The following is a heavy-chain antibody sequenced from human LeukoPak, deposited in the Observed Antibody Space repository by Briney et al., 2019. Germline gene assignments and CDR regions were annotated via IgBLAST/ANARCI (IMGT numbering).Heavy chain of an antibody. CDR1: GFTFSSYA. CDR3: ARVSTTLVVVTAIVDY. Sequence: GSLRLSCAASGFTFSSYAMHWVRQAPGKGLEWVAVISYDGSNKYYADSVKGRFTISRDNSKNTLYLQMNSLRAEDTAVYYCARVSTTLVVVTAIVDYWGQGTLVTVSS. V-gene: IGHV3-30-3*01. CDR2: ISYDGSNK. J-gene: IGHJ4*02. D-gene: IGHD2-21*02.